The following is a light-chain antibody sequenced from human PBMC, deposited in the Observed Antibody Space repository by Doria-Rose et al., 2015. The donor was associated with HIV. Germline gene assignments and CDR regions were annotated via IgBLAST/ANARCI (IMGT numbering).Light chain of an antibody. V-gene: IGLV2-14*04. Sequence: YVSWYQQHPGKAPKLMTYDVSKRPSGVSNRFSGSKSGNTASLTISGLQAEDEADYYCSSYTSSSTWVFGGGTKLTVL. CDR3: SSYTSSSTWV. J-gene: IGLJ3*02. CDR1: Y. CDR2: DVS.